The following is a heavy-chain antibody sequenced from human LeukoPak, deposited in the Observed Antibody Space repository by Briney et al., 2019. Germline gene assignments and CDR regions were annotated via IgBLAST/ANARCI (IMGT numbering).Heavy chain of an antibody. CDR2: IYPGDSDT. CDR1: GHSFNIYW. Sequence: GDSLKISCKRCGHSFNIYWSGWVPQMRGKGVEWMGIIYPGDSDTRYSPSFQGQVTISADKSISTAYLQWSSLKASDTAMYYCARLDNQLTGDYWGQGTLVTVSS. D-gene: IGHD7-27*01. CDR3: ARLDNQLTGDY. V-gene: IGHV5-51*01. J-gene: IGHJ4*02.